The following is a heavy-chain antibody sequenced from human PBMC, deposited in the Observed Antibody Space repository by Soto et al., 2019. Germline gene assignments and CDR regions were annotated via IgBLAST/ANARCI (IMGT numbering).Heavy chain of an antibody. D-gene: IGHD3-10*01. J-gene: IGHJ4*02. CDR1: GFSFISFC. CDR2: INPSDGSS. Sequence: QVQMMQSGAEVKNPGASVKVSCKTSGFSFISFCIHWVRQAPGQGLEWMGAINPSDGSSSYAQNFQGRVTMTRDTSTSTVYMELSSLRYEDTAVYYCARDLAVLVWFGPLDYWGQGTLVTVSS. V-gene: IGHV1-46*03. CDR3: ARDLAVLVWFGPLDY.